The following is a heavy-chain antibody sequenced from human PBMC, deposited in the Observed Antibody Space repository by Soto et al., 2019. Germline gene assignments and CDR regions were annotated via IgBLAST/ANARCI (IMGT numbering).Heavy chain of an antibody. CDR1: GGSFSGYY. J-gene: IGHJ4*02. Sequence: QVQLQQWGAGLLKPSETLSLTCAVYGGSFSGYYWTWIRQSPEKGLEWIGEVNHSGTTYYNPSLKTRVTISVHTPKNQFSLKMSSVTAADTAVYYCPRGIGYCSSINCYSSRRLRFDSWGQGTLVTVSS. V-gene: IGHV4-34*01. D-gene: IGHD2-2*01. CDR2: VNHSGTT. CDR3: PRGIGYCSSINCYSSRRLRFDS.